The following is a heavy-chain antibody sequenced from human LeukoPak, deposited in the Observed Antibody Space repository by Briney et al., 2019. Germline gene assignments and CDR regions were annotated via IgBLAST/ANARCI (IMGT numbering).Heavy chain of an antibody. D-gene: IGHD3-9*01. Sequence: PSETLSLTCTVSGGAISSYYWSWIRQPPGKGLEWIGYIYYSGSTNYNPSLKSRVTISVDTSKNQSSLKLSSVTAADTAVYYCARESPYYDILTGYSLNFFDYWGQGTLVTVSS. J-gene: IGHJ4*02. CDR3: ARESPYYDILTGYSLNFFDY. CDR1: GGAISSYY. CDR2: IYYSGST. V-gene: IGHV4-59*01.